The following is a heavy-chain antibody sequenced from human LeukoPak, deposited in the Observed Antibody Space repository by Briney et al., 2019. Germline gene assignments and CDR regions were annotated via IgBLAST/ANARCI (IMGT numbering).Heavy chain of an antibody. D-gene: IGHD2-15*01. CDR3: ARTQIYCSGGRCYLDY. V-gene: IGHV3-21*04. Sequence: PGGSLRLSCAASGFTFSSYSMNWVRQAPGKGLEWVSSISSSSSYIYYADSLKGRFTISRDNSKNTLYLQMNSLSAEDTAVYYCARTQIYCSGGRCYLDYWGQGTLVTVSS. CDR1: GFTFSSYS. CDR2: ISSSSSYI. J-gene: IGHJ4*02.